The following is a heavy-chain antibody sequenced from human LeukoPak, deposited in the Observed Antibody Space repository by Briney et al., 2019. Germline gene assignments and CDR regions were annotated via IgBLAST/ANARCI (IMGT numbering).Heavy chain of an antibody. Sequence: SETLSLTCTVSGGSISSYYWSWIRQPPGKGLEWIGYIYYSGSTNYNPSLKSRVTISVDTSKNQFSLKLSSVTAADTAVYYCARSMYMSSSSSPCVELDYWGQGTLVTVSS. CDR1: GGSISSYY. D-gene: IGHD6-6*01. V-gene: IGHV4-59*08. CDR3: ARSMYMSSSSSPCVELDY. CDR2: IYYSGST. J-gene: IGHJ4*02.